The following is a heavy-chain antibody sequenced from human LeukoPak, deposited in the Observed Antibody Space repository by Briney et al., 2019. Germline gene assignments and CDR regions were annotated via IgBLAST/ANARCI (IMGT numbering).Heavy chain of an antibody. CDR1: GGSFSGYY. CDR2: INHSGST. D-gene: IGHD2-2*01. V-gene: IGHV4-34*01. J-gene: IGHJ4*02. Sequence: SETLSLTCAVYGGSFSGYYWSWIRQPPGKGLEWIGEINHSGSTNYNPSLKSRVTISVDTSKNQFSLKLSSVNAADTAVYYCARGGYCSSTSCYGDFDYWGQGTLVTVSS. CDR3: ARGGYCSSTSCYGDFDY.